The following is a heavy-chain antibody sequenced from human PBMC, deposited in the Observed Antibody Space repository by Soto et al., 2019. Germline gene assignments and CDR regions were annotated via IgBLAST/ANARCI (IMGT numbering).Heavy chain of an antibody. CDR3: ARGRVDIVATTLTYYYYGMDV. Sequence: SETLSLTCTVSGGSISSGDYYWSWIRQPPGKGLEWIGYIYYSGSTYYNPSLKSRVTISVDTSKNQFSLKLSSVTAADTAVYYCARGRVDIVATTLTYYYYGMDVWGQGTTVTVSS. J-gene: IGHJ6*02. D-gene: IGHD5-12*01. V-gene: IGHV4-30-4*01. CDR2: IYYSGST. CDR1: GGSISSGDYY.